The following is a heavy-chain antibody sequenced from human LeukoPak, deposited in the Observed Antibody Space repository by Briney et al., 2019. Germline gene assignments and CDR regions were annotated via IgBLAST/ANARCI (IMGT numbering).Heavy chain of an antibody. Sequence: GGSLRLSCAASGFTFSTYNMNWVRQAPGKGPEWVAYITSSDTTKYYADSVKGRFTISRDNAKKSLYLQLNSLRAEDTAIYYCATAPAFSSSWRSWGQGTLVTVSS. CDR1: GFTFSTYN. CDR2: ITSSDTTK. J-gene: IGHJ5*02. CDR3: ATAPAFSSSWRS. V-gene: IGHV3-48*03. D-gene: IGHD2-2*01.